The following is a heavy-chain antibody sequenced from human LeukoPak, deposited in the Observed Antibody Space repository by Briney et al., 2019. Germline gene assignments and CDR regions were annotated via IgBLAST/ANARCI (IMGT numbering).Heavy chain of an antibody. V-gene: IGHV3-74*01. D-gene: IGHD3-10*01. CDR1: GFTFSRYW. Sequence: GGSLRLSCAASGFTFSRYWVHWVRQAPGKGLVWVSRIGDDGSTTAYADSVKGRFTISRDNAKNTLYLQMNSLRAEDTAVYYCARASRGNWFDPWGQGTLVTASS. J-gene: IGHJ5*02. CDR3: ARASRGNWFDP. CDR2: IGDDGSTT.